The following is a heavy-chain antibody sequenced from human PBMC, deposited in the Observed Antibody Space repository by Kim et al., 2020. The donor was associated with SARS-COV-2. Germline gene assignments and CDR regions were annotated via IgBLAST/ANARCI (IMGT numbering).Heavy chain of an antibody. J-gene: IGHJ4*02. Sequence: GESLKISCKGSGYSFTSYWISWVRQMPGKGLEWMGRIDPSDSYTNYSPSFQGHVTISADKSISTAYLQWSSLKASDTAMYYCASSSGSYSPVDYWGQGTLVTVSS. CDR2: IDPSDSYT. CDR3: ASSSGSYSPVDY. CDR1: GYSFTSYW. D-gene: IGHD3-10*01. V-gene: IGHV5-10-1*01.